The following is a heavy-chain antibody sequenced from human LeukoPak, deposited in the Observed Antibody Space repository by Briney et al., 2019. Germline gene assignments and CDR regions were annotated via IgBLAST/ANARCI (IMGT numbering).Heavy chain of an antibody. CDR2: IYYSGST. J-gene: IGHJ5*02. Sequence: SETLSLTCTVSVGSINGYYWSWIRQSPGKGLEWIGYIYYSGSTNYNPSLKSRVTMSVDTYKNYFSLKVSSVTAADTAVYYCARAVVVAATVKWFDPWGQGTLVTVSS. CDR1: VGSINGYY. CDR3: ARAVVVAATVKWFDP. V-gene: IGHV4-59*01. D-gene: IGHD2-15*01.